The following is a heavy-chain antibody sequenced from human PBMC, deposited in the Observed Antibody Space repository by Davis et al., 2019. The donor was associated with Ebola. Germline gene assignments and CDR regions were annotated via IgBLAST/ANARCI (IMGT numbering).Heavy chain of an antibody. CDR1: GGSISSYY. V-gene: IGHV4-59*01. D-gene: IGHD3-22*01. CDR2: IYYSGST. Sequence: MPSETLSLTCTVSGGSISSYYWSWIRQPPGKGLEWIGYIYYSGSTYYNPSLKSRVTISVDTSKNQSSLKLSSVTAADTAVYYCAREAYYYDSSGYSRGGFDYWGQGTLVTVSS. CDR3: AREAYYYDSSGYSRGGFDY. J-gene: IGHJ4*02.